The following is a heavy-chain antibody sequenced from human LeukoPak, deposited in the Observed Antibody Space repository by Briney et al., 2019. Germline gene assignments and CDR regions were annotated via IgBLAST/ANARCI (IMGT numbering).Heavy chain of an antibody. Sequence: GGSLRLACAASGFTFSNSWMSWVRQAPGKGLEWVAHIKRDGSEKHYVDSVKGRFTISRDNAKSSLFLQMNSLRAEDTAVYYCEGSAGYWGPGTLVTVSS. V-gene: IGHV3-7*01. J-gene: IGHJ4*02. CDR1: GFTFSNSW. CDR3: EGSAGY. CDR2: IKRDGSEK.